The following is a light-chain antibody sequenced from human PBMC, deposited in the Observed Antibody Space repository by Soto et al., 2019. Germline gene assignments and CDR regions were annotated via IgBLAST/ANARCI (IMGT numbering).Light chain of an antibody. J-gene: IGKJ5*01. Sequence: DIPLTQSPTFLSAAVGDTITITCRASQDVNSHLAWYQQTPGRAPKLLISYVSTLQSGVPSRFSGSGSRTDFTLTISSLQLEDFATYYCQEIDSYPPTFGQGTRLEIK. CDR2: YVS. CDR3: QEIDSYPPT. V-gene: IGKV1-9*01. CDR1: QDVNSH.